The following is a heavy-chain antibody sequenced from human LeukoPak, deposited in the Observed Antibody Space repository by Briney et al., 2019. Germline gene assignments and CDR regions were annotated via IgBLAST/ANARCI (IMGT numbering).Heavy chain of an antibody. J-gene: IGHJ5*02. CDR1: GYTFTGYY. Sequence: GASVKVSCKASGYTFTGYYMHWVRQAPGQGLEWMGWVNPNGGDTNYAQKFQGRVTMTRDTSISTAYMELSRLRSDDTAVYYCAGNYGDYGGWFDPWGQGTLVTVSS. CDR2: VNPNGGDT. V-gene: IGHV1-2*02. CDR3: AGNYGDYGGWFDP. D-gene: IGHD4-17*01.